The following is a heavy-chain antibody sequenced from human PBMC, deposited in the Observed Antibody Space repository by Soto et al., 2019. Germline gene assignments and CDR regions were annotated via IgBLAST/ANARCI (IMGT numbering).Heavy chain of an antibody. Sequence: QVQLVQSGAEVKKPGASVKVSCKASGYTFTSYSITWVRQAPGQGLEWMGWISAYNANTTYAQTLQGRVTMATDTATRTASRELRSLRSDDTAVYYCVSDGPPSDYWGQGTLVTVSS. J-gene: IGHJ4*02. V-gene: IGHV1-18*01. CDR3: VSDGPPSDY. CDR2: ISAYNANT. CDR1: GYTFTSYS.